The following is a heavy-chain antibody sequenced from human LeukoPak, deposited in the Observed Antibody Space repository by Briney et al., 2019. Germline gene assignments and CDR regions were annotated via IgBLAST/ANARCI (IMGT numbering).Heavy chain of an antibody. CDR3: ARNWFDP. CDR1: GFTVSSDY. CDR2: IYSGGST. V-gene: IGHV3-53*05. J-gene: IGHJ5*02. Sequence: GGSLILSCAASGFTVSSDYMSWVRQAPGKGLEWVSVIYSGGSTYYADSVKGRFTISRDKSKNTVYLQMNSLRFEDTAMYYCARNWFDPWGQGTLVTVSS.